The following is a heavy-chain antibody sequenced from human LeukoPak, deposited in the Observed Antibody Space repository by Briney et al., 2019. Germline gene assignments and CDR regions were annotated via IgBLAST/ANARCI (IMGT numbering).Heavy chain of an antibody. J-gene: IGHJ5*01. CDR1: GYSFTGYY. CDR2: INPNSGGI. D-gene: IGHD5-24*01. CDR3: ARELRDGYNYGYNWFDS. Sequence: ASVKVSCKASGYSFTGYYMHWVRQAPGQGLEWMGWINPNSGGINYAQKFQGKVTMTRDTSISTAYMELSSLRSDDTAVYYCARELRDGYNYGYNWFDSWGQGTLVTVSS. V-gene: IGHV1-2*02.